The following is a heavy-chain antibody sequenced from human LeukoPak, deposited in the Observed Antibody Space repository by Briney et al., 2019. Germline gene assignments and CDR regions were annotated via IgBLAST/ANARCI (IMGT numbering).Heavy chain of an antibody. V-gene: IGHV4-59*12. Sequence: LSETLSLTCNVSGGSIRGYYWSWIRQPPGKGLEWIGNIHYSGSTYYNPSLKSRVTISVDVSKNQFSLKLSSATAADTAIYYCARPRWAYLNWFDPWGQGTQVTVSS. J-gene: IGHJ5*02. CDR3: ARPRWAYLNWFDP. CDR2: IHYSGST. D-gene: IGHD5-24*01. CDR1: GGSIRGYY.